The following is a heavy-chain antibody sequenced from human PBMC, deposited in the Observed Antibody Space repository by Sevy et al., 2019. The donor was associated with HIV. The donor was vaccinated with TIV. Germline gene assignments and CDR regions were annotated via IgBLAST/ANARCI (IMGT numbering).Heavy chain of an antibody. Sequence: GGSLRLSCAASGFTFSDYTMNWVRQAPGKGLEWVSSIGTETNYKYYADSLKGRFTISRDNAKFSLYLQMNSLRAEDTAIYYCARGSSCRYSFCAGDFDSWGRGTLVTVSS. CDR3: ARGSSCRYSFCAGDFDS. V-gene: IGHV3-21*04. CDR2: IGTETNYK. CDR1: GFTFSDYT. D-gene: IGHD3-16*02. J-gene: IGHJ4*02.